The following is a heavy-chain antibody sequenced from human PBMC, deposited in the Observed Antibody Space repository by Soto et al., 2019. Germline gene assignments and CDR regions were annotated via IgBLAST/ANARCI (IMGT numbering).Heavy chain of an antibody. V-gene: IGHV3-30-3*01. J-gene: IGHJ6*02. CDR2: ISYDGSNK. Sequence: GGSLRLSCAASGFTFSSYAMHWVRQAPGKGLEWVAVISYDGSNKYYADSVKGQFTISRDNSKNTLYLQMNSLRAEDTAVYYCAREYIAAADYYYYYGMDVWGQGTTVTVSS. CDR1: GFTFSSYA. CDR3: AREYIAAADYYYYYGMDV. D-gene: IGHD6-13*01.